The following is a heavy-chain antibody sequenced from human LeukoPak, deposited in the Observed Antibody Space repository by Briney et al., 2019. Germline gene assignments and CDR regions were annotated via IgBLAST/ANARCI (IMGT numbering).Heavy chain of an antibody. D-gene: IGHD3-22*01. CDR2: IYYSGST. CDR3: ARAAYYYDSSGYYPDAFDI. Sequence: SETLSLTRTVSGGSISSSSYYWGWIRQPPGKGLEWIGSIYYSGSTYYNPSLKSRVTISVDTSKNQFSLKLSSVTAADTAVYYCARAAYYYDSSGYYPDAFDIRGQGTMVTVSS. CDR1: GGSISSSSYY. J-gene: IGHJ3*02. V-gene: IGHV4-39*01.